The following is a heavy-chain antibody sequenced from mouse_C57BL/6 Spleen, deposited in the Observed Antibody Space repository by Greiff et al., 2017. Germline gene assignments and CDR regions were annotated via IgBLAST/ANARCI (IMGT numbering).Heavy chain of an antibody. Sequence: QVQLQQSGAELAKPGASVKLSCKASGYTFTSYWMHWVKQRPGKGLEWIGYINPSSGYTKYNQKFKDKATLTADKSSSTAYMQLSSPTYEDSAVYYCAREETLYGSSSAWFAYWGQGTLVTVSA. J-gene: IGHJ3*01. D-gene: IGHD1-1*01. CDR2: INPSSGYT. V-gene: IGHV1-7*01. CDR1: GYTFTSYW. CDR3: AREETLYGSSSAWFAY.